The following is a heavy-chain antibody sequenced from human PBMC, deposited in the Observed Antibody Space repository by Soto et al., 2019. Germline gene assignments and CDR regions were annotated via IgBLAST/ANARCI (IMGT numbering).Heavy chain of an antibody. CDR1: GYTFTGYY. CDR3: ARDGYCSGGSCYTGFDY. CDR2: INPNSGGT. J-gene: IGHJ4*02. Sequence: ASVKVSCKASGYTFTGYYMHWVRQAPGQGLEWMGWINPNSGGTNYAQKFQGWVTMTSDTSISTAYMELSRLRSDDTAVYYCARDGYCSGGSCYTGFDYWGQGTLVTVSS. D-gene: IGHD2-15*01. V-gene: IGHV1-2*04.